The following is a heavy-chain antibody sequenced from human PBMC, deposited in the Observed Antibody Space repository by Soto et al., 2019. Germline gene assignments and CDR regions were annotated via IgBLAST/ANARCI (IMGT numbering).Heavy chain of an antibody. CDR3: TTGYSGYDYYYYGMDV. CDR2: TKSKTDGGTT. Sequence: EVQLVESGGGLVKPGGSLRLSCAASGFTFSNAWMNWVRQAPGKGLEWVGRTKSKTDGGTTDYAAPVKGRFTISRDDSKNTLYLQMNSLKTEDTAVYYCTTGYSGYDYYYYGMDVWGQGTTVTVSS. D-gene: IGHD5-12*01. CDR1: GFTFSNAW. J-gene: IGHJ6*02. V-gene: IGHV3-15*07.